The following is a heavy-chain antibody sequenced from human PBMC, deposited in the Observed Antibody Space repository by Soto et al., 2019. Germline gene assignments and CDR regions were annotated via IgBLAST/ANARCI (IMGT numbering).Heavy chain of an antibody. CDR3: ARAPRPIAVAVPFDY. Sequence: QVQLVESGGGVVQPGRSLRLSCAASGFTFSSYAMHWVRQAPGKGLEWVAVISYDGSNKYYADSVKGRFTISRDNSKNTLYLQMNSLRAEDTAVYYCARAPRPIAVAVPFDYWGQGTLVTVSS. D-gene: IGHD6-19*01. V-gene: IGHV3-30-3*01. J-gene: IGHJ4*02. CDR2: ISYDGSNK. CDR1: GFTFSSYA.